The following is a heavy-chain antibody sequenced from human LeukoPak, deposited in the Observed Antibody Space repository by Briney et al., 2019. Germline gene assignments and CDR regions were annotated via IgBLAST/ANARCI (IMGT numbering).Heavy chain of an antibody. CDR1: GFTFSGYE. D-gene: IGHD3-16*01. V-gene: IGHV3-48*03. Sequence: PGGSLSCTCAASGFTFSGYELNWVRQAPGKGLEWVSHISTSGVTIHYSDSVRGRFSISRDNAKNSLYLQMNSLRVEDTAVYYCARDRLAGDTVFDYWGKKSLVTVSS. J-gene: IGHJ4*02. CDR2: ISTSGVTI. CDR3: ARDRLAGDTVFDY.